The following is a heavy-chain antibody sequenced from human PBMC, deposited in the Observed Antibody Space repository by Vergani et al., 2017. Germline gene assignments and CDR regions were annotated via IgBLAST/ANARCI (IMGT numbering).Heavy chain of an antibody. CDR2: INHSGST. D-gene: IGHD2-2*01. CDR3: ARADCSSTSCRGRGWFDP. J-gene: IGHJ5*02. V-gene: IGHV4-34*01. CDR1: GGSFSGYY. Sequence: QVQLQQWGAGLLKPSETLSLTCAVYGGSFSGYYWSWIRQPPGKGLEWIGEINHSGSTNYNPSLKSRVTISVDTSKNKFSLKLSSVTAADTAVYYCARADCSSTSCRGRGWFDPWGQGTLVTVSS.